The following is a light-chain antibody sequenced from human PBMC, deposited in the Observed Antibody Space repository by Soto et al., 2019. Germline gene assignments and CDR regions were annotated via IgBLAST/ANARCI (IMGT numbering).Light chain of an antibody. CDR1: QSVSSSY. CDR3: QQYGSSSWT. CDR2: GAS. J-gene: IGKJ1*01. V-gene: IGKV3-20*01. Sequence: EIVLTQSPGTLSLPPGERATLSCRASQSVSSSYLAWYQQKPGQAPRRLIYGASSRATGIPDRFSGSGSGTDFTLTISRLEPEDFAVYYCQQYGSSSWTFGQGTKVDIK.